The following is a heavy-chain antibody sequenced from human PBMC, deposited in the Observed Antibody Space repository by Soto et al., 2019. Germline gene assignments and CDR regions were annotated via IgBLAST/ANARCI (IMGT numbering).Heavy chain of an antibody. J-gene: IGHJ5*02. CDR3: ARGRVRGVNGFNWFDP. CDR2: INAGNGNT. CDR1: GYTFTSYA. Sequence: ASGKVSCKASGYTFTSYAMHWVRQAPGQRLEWMGWINAGNGNTKYSQKFQGRVTITRDTSASTAYMELSSLRSEDTAVYYCARGRVRGVNGFNWFDPWGQGTPVTVSS. V-gene: IGHV1-3*01. D-gene: IGHD3-10*01.